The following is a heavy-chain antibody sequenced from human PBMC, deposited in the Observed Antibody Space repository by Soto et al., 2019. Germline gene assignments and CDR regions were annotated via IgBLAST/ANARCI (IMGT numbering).Heavy chain of an antibody. CDR1: GGSISSYY. CDR3: ARHREGYSSSWYFDY. D-gene: IGHD6-13*01. J-gene: IGHJ4*02. Sequence: SETLSLTCTVSGGSISSYYWSWIRQPPGKGLEWIGYIYYSGSTNYNPSLKSRVTISVDTSKNQFSLKLSSVTAADTAVYYCARHREGYSSSWYFDYWGQGTLVTVSS. V-gene: IGHV4-59*01. CDR2: IYYSGST.